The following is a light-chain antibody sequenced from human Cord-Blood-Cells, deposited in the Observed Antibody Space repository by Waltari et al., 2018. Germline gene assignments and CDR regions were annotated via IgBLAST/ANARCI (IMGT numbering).Light chain of an antibody. CDR1: SSDVGGYNY. J-gene: IGLJ3*02. V-gene: IGLV2-14*01. CDR3: SSYTSSSTWV. CDR2: DVS. Sequence: QSALTQPASVSGSPGQSLTISCTGTSSDVGGYNYVAWYQQHPGKAPKLMIYDVSKRPSGVSHRFSGSKSGNTASLTISGLQAEDEADYYCSSYTSSSTWVFGGGTKLTVL.